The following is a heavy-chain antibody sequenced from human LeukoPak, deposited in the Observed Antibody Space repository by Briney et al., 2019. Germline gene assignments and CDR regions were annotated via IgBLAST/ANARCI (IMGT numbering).Heavy chain of an antibody. V-gene: IGHV4-4*07. CDR3: ARTLGRDGYNSAFDI. J-gene: IGHJ3*02. CDR2: IYSSGST. D-gene: IGHD5-24*01. CDR1: GGSISSYY. Sequence: PSETLSLTCSVSGGSISSYYWSWIRQPAGKGLEWIGRIYSSGSTNYNPSLKSRVTISVDTSKNQFSLKLSSVTAADTAVYYCARTLGRDGYNSAFDIWGQGTMVTVSS.